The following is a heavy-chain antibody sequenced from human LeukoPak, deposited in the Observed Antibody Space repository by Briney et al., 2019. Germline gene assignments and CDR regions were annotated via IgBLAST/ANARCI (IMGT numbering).Heavy chain of an antibody. V-gene: IGHV4-31*03. CDR1: GGSISSGGYY. D-gene: IGHD5-12*01. Sequence: SQTLSLTCTVSGGSISSGGYYWSWIRQHPGKGLEWIGYIYYSGSTYYNPSLKSRVTISVDTSKNQFSLKLSSVTAADTAVYYCARVDRVARPMDVWGQGTTVTVSS. CDR2: IYYSGST. J-gene: IGHJ6*02. CDR3: ARVDRVARPMDV.